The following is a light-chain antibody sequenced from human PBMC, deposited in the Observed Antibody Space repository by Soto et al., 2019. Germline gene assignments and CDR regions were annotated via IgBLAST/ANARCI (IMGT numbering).Light chain of an antibody. CDR3: AAWDDSLNGLV. J-gene: IGLJ1*01. CDR1: NSDVGGYNY. Sequence: QSALTQPRSVSGSPGQSVTISCTGTNSDVGGYNYVSWYQQYPGKAPKLMISGVSERPSGVPDRFSGSKSGISASLAISGLQSEDEADYSCAAWDDSLNGLVFGAGTKLTVL. CDR2: GVS. V-gene: IGLV2-11*01.